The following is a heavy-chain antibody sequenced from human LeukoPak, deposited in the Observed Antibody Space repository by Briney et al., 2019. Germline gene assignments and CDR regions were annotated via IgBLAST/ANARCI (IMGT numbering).Heavy chain of an antibody. V-gene: IGHV3-30*02. D-gene: IGHD3-22*01. CDR3: AKGLHYYDSSGYLDY. CDR2: IRYDGSNK. J-gene: IGHJ4*02. CDR1: GFNFSRYG. Sequence: GGSLRLSCAASGFNFSRYGRQWVRQAPGKGVEWVAFIRYDGSNKYYVDYVKGRFTISRDNSKNTLYLQMNSLRAEDTAVYYCAKGLHYYDSSGYLDYWGQGTLVTVSS.